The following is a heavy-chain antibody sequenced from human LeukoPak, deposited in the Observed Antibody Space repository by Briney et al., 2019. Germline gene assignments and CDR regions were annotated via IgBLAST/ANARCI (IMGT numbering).Heavy chain of an antibody. Sequence: PGGSLRLSCAASGFTFSSYEINWVRQAPGKGLEWVSYISSSGSTISYADSVKGRFTISRDNAKNSLYLQMNSLRAEDTAVYYCARGTLTGTTHWGQGTLVTVSS. CDR2: ISSSGSTI. V-gene: IGHV3-48*03. D-gene: IGHD1-20*01. CDR1: GFTFSSYE. J-gene: IGHJ4*02. CDR3: ARGTLTGTTH.